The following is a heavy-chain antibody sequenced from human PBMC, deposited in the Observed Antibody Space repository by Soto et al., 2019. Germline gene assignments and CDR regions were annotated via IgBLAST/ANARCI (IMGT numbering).Heavy chain of an antibody. Sequence: ASVKVSCKASGYPFTKSAMQWVRQAPGQRLEWMGWINAGNGNTKYSQKFQGRVTISRDTYASTAYMELSSLRSEDTAVYYCAAGDNPAYSMVWCPDSWGQGTLVTVSS. CDR3: AAGDNPAYSMVWCPDS. V-gene: IGHV1-3*01. CDR2: INAGNGNT. D-gene: IGHD6-13*01. CDR1: GYPFTKSA. J-gene: IGHJ4*02.